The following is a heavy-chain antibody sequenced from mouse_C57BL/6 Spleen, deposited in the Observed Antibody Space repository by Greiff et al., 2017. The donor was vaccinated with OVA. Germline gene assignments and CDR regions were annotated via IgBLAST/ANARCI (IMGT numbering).Heavy chain of an antibody. V-gene: IGHV3-6*01. CDR2: ISYDGSN. CDR1: GYSITSGYY. Sequence: EVKLQESGPGLVKPSQSLSLTCSVTGYSITSGYYWNWIRQFPGNKLEWMGYISYDGSNNYNPSLKNRISITRDTSKNQFFLKLNSVTTEDTATYYCAREGYYGFDYWGQGTTLTVSS. D-gene: IGHD1-1*01. J-gene: IGHJ2*01. CDR3: AREGYYGFDY.